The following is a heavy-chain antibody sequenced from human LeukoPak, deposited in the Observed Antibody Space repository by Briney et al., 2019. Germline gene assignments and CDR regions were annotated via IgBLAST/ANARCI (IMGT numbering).Heavy chain of an antibody. D-gene: IGHD5-18*01. CDR1: GYSFTSYW. V-gene: IGHV5-51*01. CDR3: ARPRYSYAMYYFDY. J-gene: IGHJ4*02. CDR2: IYPGDSDT. Sequence: GESLTISCKGSGYSFTSYWIGWVRQMPGEGLEWIGIIYPGDSDTRYSPSFQGQVTISADRSISTAYLQWSSLKASDAAMYYCARPRYSYAMYYFDYWGQGTLVTVSS.